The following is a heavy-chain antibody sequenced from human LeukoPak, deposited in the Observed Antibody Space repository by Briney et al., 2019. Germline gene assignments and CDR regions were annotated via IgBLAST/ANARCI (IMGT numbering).Heavy chain of an antibody. CDR1: GFTFDDYA. CDR3: ARVKGSGYRNSIDY. J-gene: IGHJ4*02. Sequence: GGSLRLSCAASGFTFDDYAMNWVRHAPGKGLEWVSGINWNGGSTSYRDSVKGRFTISRDNAKNSLYLQMHSLRAEDTALYYCARVKGSGYRNSIDYWGQGTLVTVSS. V-gene: IGHV3-20*04. CDR2: INWNGGST. D-gene: IGHD3-3*01.